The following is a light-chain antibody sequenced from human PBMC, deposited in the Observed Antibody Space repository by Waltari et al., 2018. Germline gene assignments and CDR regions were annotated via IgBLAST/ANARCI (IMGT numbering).Light chain of an antibody. Sequence: QSGLTQPPSVSGTPGQRVTISCSGRSSNIGVQIVNWYQPFPGTAPKTLIYSTDQRPSGVPDRFSGSKSGTSASLAISGLQSEDEADYYCEAWDDRLTGRVFGTGTKVTVL. V-gene: IGLV1-44*01. CDR2: STD. CDR1: SSNIGVQI. J-gene: IGLJ1*01. CDR3: EAWDDRLTGRV.